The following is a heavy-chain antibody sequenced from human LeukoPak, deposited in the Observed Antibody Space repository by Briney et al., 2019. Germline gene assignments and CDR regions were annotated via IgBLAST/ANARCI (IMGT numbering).Heavy chain of an antibody. CDR1: GFTFSRNA. J-gene: IGHJ4*02. Sequence: PGGSLRLSCAASGFTFSRNAMSWVRQTLGKGLMWVSRITSDGSTTWYADSVKGRFTISRDNSKNTLYLQMNSLRAEDTAVYYCARDLAPGGYNYPDYWGQGTLVTVSS. CDR2: ITSDGSTT. D-gene: IGHD5-24*01. CDR3: ARDLAPGGYNYPDY. V-gene: IGHV3-23*03.